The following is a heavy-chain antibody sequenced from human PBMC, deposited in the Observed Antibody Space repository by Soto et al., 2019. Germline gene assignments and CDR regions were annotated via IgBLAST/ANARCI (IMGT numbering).Heavy chain of an antibody. J-gene: IGHJ6*03. V-gene: IGHV3-72*01. Sequence: GGSLRLSCAASGFTFSDHYMDWVRQAPGKGLEWVGRTRNKANSYTTEYAASVKGRFTISRDDSKNSLYLQMNSLKTEDTAVYYCAREYYDYIWGSFIYYMDVWGKGTTVTVSS. D-gene: IGHD3-16*01. CDR1: GFTFSDHY. CDR2: TRNKANSYTT. CDR3: AREYYDYIWGSFIYYMDV.